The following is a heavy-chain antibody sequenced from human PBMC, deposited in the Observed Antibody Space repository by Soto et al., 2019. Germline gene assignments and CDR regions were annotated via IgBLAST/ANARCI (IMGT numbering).Heavy chain of an antibody. Sequence: EVQLVESGGGLVKPGESLRLSCTFTFSSYSLNWVRQAPGKGLEWVSSISSGSAYIKYADSVKGRFTISRDNANNLLYLQMRSLRVDDSAVYYCTRDEGGSYGNWFNPWGQGTLVTVSS. CDR3: TRDEGGSYGNWFNP. J-gene: IGHJ5*02. CDR2: ISSGSAYI. V-gene: IGHV3-21*01. D-gene: IGHD1-26*01. CDR1: TFSSYS.